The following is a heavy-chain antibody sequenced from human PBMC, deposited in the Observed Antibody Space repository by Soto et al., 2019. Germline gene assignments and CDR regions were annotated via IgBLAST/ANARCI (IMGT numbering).Heavy chain of an antibody. CDR2: IKQDGSEK. J-gene: IGHJ4*02. CDR1: GFTFSSYW. CDR3: ARDITFGGVIVHFDY. D-gene: IGHD3-16*02. V-gene: IGHV3-7*01. Sequence: GGSLRLSCAASGFTFSSYWMSWVRQAPGKGLEWVANIKQDGSEKYYVDSVKGRFTISRDNAKNSLYLQMNSLRAEDTAVYYCARDITFGGVIVHFDYWGQGTLVTVSS.